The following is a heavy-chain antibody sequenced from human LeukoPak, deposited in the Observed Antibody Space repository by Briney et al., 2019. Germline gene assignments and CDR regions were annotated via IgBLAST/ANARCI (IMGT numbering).Heavy chain of an antibody. J-gene: IGHJ4*02. CDR2: IKQDESDK. Sequence: TGGSLRLSCAASGFTFSNYWMSWVRQAPRKGLEWVANIKQDESDKNYVDSVRGRFTISRDNANNLMFLQMNSLRGEDTAVYYCARDVGGSLDYWGQGTLVTVSS. D-gene: IGHD2-15*01. CDR1: GFTFSNYW. V-gene: IGHV3-7*03. CDR3: ARDVGGSLDY.